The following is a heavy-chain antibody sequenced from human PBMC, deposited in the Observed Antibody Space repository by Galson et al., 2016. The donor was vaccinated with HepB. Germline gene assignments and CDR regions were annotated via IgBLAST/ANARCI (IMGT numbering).Heavy chain of an antibody. D-gene: IGHD2-21*01. CDR3: ARGLCGGNCPKHNWLDP. J-gene: IGHJ5*02. CDR1: GGSVSSDDYF. Sequence: TLSLTCSVSGGSVSSDDYFWTWIRQPAGKGLEWIGRINGNGNSNYNPSLTGRVSISLDTANNQFSLQLSSVTAADTAVYYCARGLCGGNCPKHNWLDPWGQGILVTVSS. V-gene: IGHV4-61*02. CDR2: INGNGNS.